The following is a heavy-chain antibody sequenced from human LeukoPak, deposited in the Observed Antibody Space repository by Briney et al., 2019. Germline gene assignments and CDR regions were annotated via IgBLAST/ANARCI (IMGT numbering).Heavy chain of an antibody. V-gene: IGHV1-24*01. CDR2: FDPEDGET. CDR3: ATVGFSSFDY. Sequence: ASVKVSCKVSGYALTELSMHWVRQAPGRGLEWMGGFDPEDGETIYAQKFQGRVTMTEDTSTDTAYMELSSLRSEDTAVYYCATVGFSSFDYWGQGTLVTVSS. CDR1: GYALTELS. D-gene: IGHD5-12*01. J-gene: IGHJ4*02.